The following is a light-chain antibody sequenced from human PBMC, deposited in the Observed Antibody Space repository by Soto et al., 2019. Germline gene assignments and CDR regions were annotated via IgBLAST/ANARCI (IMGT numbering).Light chain of an antibody. CDR1: QSVSSSY. V-gene: IGKV3-20*01. Sequence: EIVLTQSPGTLSLSPGERATLSCRASQSVSSSYLAWYQQKPGQAPRLLIYGVSSRATGIPDRFSGSGSGTDFTLTITRLEPEVFAVYYCQQHGGSPPYTFGQGTKLEIK. CDR3: QQHGGSPPYT. J-gene: IGKJ2*01. CDR2: GVS.